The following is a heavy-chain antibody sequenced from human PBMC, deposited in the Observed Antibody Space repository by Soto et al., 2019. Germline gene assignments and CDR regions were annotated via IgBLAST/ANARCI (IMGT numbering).Heavy chain of an antibody. J-gene: IGHJ4*02. D-gene: IGHD6-6*01. CDR1: GGSISSSSYY. CDR2: IYYSGST. V-gene: IGHV4-39*01. Sequence: QLQLQESGPGLVKPSETLSLTCTVSGGSISSSSYYWGWIRQPPGKGLEWIGSIYYSGSTYYNPSLKSRVTISVDTSKNQFSLKLSSVTAADTAVNYCARQDIAARSGYDYWGQGTLVTVSS. CDR3: ARQDIAARSGYDY.